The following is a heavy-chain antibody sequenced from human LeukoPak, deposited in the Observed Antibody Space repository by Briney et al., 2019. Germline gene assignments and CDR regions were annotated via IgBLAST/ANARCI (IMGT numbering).Heavy chain of an antibody. CDR3: ARGMGSTWYWFDP. V-gene: IGHV4-59*01. D-gene: IGHD6-13*01. Sequence: SETLSFTCTVSGGSISSYYWTWIRQSPGKGLEWIGHINYSGSANYNPSLWSRVTISVDTSKNQFSLNLSSVTAADTAVYYCARGMGSTWYWFDPWGQGTLVTVSS. CDR1: GGSISSYY. CDR2: INYSGSA. J-gene: IGHJ5*02.